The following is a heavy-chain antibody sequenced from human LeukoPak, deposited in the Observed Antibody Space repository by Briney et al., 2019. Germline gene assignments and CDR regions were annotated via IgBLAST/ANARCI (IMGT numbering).Heavy chain of an antibody. CDR3: ARDLAAAGN. CDR2: ISSSSSTV. CDR1: GFTFSSYG. V-gene: IGHV3-48*02. D-gene: IGHD6-13*01. Sequence: GGSLRLPCTASGFTFSSYGMNWVSQAPGKGLEWVSYISSSSSTVYYADSVKGRFTISRDDAKNSLYLQMNSLRDDDTAVYFCARDLAAAGNWGQGTLVTVSS. J-gene: IGHJ4*02.